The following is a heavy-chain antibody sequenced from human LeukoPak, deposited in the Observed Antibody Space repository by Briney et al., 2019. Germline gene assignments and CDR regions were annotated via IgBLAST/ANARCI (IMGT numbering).Heavy chain of an antibody. V-gene: IGHV4-4*07. D-gene: IGHD3-22*01. CDR2: IYTSGST. J-gene: IGHJ4*02. Sequence: SETLSLTCTVSGGSISGYYWSWIRQPAGKGLEWIGRIYTSGSTNYNPSLKSRVTMSVDTSKNQFSLKLSSVTAADTAVYYCARGDSSGYYYYFDYWGQGTLVTVSS. CDR1: GGSISGYY. CDR3: ARGDSSGYYYYFDY.